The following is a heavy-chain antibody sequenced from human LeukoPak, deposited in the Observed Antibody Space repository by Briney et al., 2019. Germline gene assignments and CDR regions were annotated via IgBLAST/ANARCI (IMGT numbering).Heavy chain of an antibody. D-gene: IGHD4-17*01. J-gene: IGHJ4*02. V-gene: IGHV4-34*01. CDR1: GGSFSGYY. Sequence: SETLSLTCAVYGGSFSGYYWSWIRQPPGKGLEWIGEINHSGSTNYNPSLKSRVTISVDTSKNQFSLKLSSVTAADTAVYYCARSDYGDHPLLFDYWGQGTLVTASS. CDR2: INHSGST. CDR3: ARSDYGDHPLLFDY.